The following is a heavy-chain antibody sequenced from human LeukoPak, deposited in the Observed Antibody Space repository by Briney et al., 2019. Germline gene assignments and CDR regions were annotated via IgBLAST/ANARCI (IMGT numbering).Heavy chain of an antibody. CDR3: ARVSYSGGSCDYYYYMDV. V-gene: IGHV1-69*05. Sequence: ASVKVSCKASGGTFSSYAISWVRQAPGQGLEWMGGIIPIFGTANYAQKFQGRVTITTDESTSTAYMELSSLRSEDTAVYYCARVSYSGGSCDYYYYMDVWGKGTTVTVSS. J-gene: IGHJ6*03. CDR2: IIPIFGTA. CDR1: GGTFSSYA. D-gene: IGHD2-15*01.